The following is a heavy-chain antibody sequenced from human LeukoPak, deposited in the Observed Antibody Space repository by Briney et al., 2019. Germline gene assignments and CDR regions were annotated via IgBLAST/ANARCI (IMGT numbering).Heavy chain of an antibody. CDR3: ARDGRGPDY. J-gene: IGHJ4*02. D-gene: IGHD3/OR15-3a*01. CDR1: GFTLSSHW. V-gene: IGHV3-74*01. Sequence: GGSLRLSCAASGFTLSSHWMHWVRQVPGKGLVSVSRIESDGRTAYADSVKGRFIISRDNAKNTLYLQVNSLRVEDTAVYYCARDGRGPDYWGQGTLVTVSP. CDR2: IESDGRT.